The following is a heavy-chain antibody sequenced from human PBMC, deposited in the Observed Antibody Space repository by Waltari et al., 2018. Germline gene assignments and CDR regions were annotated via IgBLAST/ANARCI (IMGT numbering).Heavy chain of an antibody. J-gene: IGHJ6*02. CDR2: VNPNSVGT. CDR1: GYTLTGYY. Sequence: QVQLVQSGAEVQKPGASVKVSCKASGYTLTGYYMNWVRQAAGQGLEGRGCVNPNSVGTNYAHKFQGWVTMTRDTSISTAYMELSRLRSDDTAVYYCAREWGGGYPSYGMDVWGQGTTVTVSS. CDR3: AREWGGGYPSYGMDV. D-gene: IGHD5-12*01. V-gene: IGHV1-2*04.